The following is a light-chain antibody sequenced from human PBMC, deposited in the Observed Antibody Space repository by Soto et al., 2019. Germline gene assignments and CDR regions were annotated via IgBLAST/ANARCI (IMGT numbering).Light chain of an antibody. CDR3: QVWDNSSDHVV. Sequence: SSELTQPPSVSVAPGKTARITCGGNNIENKSVHWYQQKPGQAPVLVIYYDYDRPSGISERFSGSNSGNTATLTISRVEAGDEADYYCQVWDNSSDHVVFGGGTKLTVL. J-gene: IGLJ2*01. CDR2: YDY. CDR1: NIENKS. V-gene: IGLV3-21*04.